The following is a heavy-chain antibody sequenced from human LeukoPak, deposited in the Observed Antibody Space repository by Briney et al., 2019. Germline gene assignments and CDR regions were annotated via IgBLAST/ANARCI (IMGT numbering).Heavy chain of an antibody. CDR3: ARSLGIKEFFDY. CDR1: DVSINSYY. J-gene: IGHJ4*02. D-gene: IGHD7-27*01. V-gene: IGHV4-59*01. Sequence: SETLSLTCSVSDVSINSYYWNWIRRPPGKGLELIGYIYYNGNTNYSPSLKSRVTMSVDTSKNLFSLKVSSVTAADTAVYYCARSLGIKEFFDYWGQGTLVTVSS. CDR2: IYYNGNT.